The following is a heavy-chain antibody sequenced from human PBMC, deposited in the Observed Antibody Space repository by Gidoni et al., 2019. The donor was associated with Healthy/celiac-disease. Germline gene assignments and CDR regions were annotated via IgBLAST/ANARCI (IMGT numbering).Heavy chain of an antibody. Sequence: QVQLVQSGAEMKQPGASVTVACKVSGYTLTELSMHWVRQAPGKGLEWMGGFDPEDGETIYAQKFQGSVTMTEATSTATAYMELSSLRSEDTAVDYCATGLGYSYGSALDIWGQGTMVTVSS. CDR1: GYTLTELS. J-gene: IGHJ3*02. CDR2: FDPEDGET. V-gene: IGHV1-24*01. CDR3: ATGLGYSYGSALDI. D-gene: IGHD5-18*01.